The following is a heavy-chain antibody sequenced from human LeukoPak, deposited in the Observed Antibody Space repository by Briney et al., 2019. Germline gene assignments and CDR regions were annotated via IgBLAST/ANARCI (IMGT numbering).Heavy chain of an antibody. J-gene: IGHJ4*02. CDR1: GFTFNNYA. CDR3: ARGEQWLDY. V-gene: IGHV3-7*01. CDR2: IKQDGSEK. D-gene: IGHD6-19*01. Sequence: PGGSLRLSCAASGFTFNNYAMSWVRQAPGKGLEWVANIKQDGSEKYYVDSVKGRFTISRDNAKNSLYLQMNSLRAEDTAVYYCARGEQWLDYWGQGTLVTVSS.